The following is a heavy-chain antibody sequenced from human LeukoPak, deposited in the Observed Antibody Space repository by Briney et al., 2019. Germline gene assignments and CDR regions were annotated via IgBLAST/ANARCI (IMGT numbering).Heavy chain of an antibody. CDR2: LKSKTDGGTT. J-gene: IGHJ4*02. CDR3: AAGVGTTDFDY. Sequence: GGSLRLSCAASGFTFTNAWMSWVRQAPGKGLEWVGRLKSKTDGGTTDYAAPVKGRFTISRDDSENTVFLQMNSLKTEDTAVYFCAAGVGTTDFDYWGQGTLVTVSS. CDR1: GFTFTNAW. D-gene: IGHD1-26*01. V-gene: IGHV3-15*01.